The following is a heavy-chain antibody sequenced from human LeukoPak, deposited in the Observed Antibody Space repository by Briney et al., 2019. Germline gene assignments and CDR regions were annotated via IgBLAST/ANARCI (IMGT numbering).Heavy chain of an antibody. Sequence: SETLSLTCTVSGASISSSSYSWGWLRQPPGKGLEWIGSIYYSGSTYYNPSLKSRVTISVDTSKNQFSLKLSSVTAADTAVYYCARLYSSGWHVPGYWGQGTLVTVSS. CDR3: ARLYSSGWHVPGY. D-gene: IGHD6-19*01. CDR2: IYYSGST. J-gene: IGHJ4*02. V-gene: IGHV4-39*01. CDR1: GASISSSSYS.